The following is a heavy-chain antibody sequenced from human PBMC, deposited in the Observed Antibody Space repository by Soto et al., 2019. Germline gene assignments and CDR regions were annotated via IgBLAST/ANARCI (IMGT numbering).Heavy chain of an antibody. J-gene: IGHJ4*02. D-gene: IGHD3-10*01. CDR2: IGTSGSAT. V-gene: IGHV3-11*01. Sequence: QVRLVESGGGLVKPGGSLRLSCAASRFTFSDYSVSWVRQAPGRGPEWVSYIGTSGSATFYADSVKGRFTVSRDDTMSSLYLQMNSLRVEDAAIYYCVREGPRKGTYVFDYWGQGTLVTVSS. CDR1: RFTFSDYS. CDR3: VREGPRKGTYVFDY.